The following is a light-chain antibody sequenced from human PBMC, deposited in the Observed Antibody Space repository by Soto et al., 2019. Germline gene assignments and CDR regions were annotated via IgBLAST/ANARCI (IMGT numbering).Light chain of an antibody. CDR3: QQSYSTPPT. Sequence: DIQMTQSPSSLSASVGDRVTITCRARQSVSSYLNWYQQKPGKAPKLLIYAASSLQSGVPSRLSGSGSGTEVTLTISSLQPEDFATYYCQQSYSTPPTFGQGTKVESK. CDR1: QSVSSY. CDR2: AAS. V-gene: IGKV1-39*01. J-gene: IGKJ1*01.